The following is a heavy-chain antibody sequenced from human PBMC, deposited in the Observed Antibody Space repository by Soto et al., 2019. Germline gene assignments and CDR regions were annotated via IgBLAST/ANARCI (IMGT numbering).Heavy chain of an antibody. CDR2: IYYSGST. CDR3: ARSARKNWFDP. Sequence: SESRSLTWTVSGGSICSGGYYWIGIRQHPGKGLEWIGYIYYSGSTYYNPSLKSRVTISVDTSKNQFSLKLSSVTAADTAVYYCARSARKNWFDPWGQGTLVTVSS. J-gene: IGHJ5*02. V-gene: IGHV4-31*02. CDR1: GGSICSGGYY.